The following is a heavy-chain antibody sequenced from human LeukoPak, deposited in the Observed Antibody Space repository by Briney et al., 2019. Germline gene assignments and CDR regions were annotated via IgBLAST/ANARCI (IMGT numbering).Heavy chain of an antibody. V-gene: IGHV3-33*01. Sequence: GRSLRLSCAASGFTFSSYGMHWVRQAPGKGLEWVAVIWYDGSNKYYADSVKGRFTISRDNSKNTLYLQMNSLRAEDTAVYYCAAYCSGGSCPIDYWGQGTLVTVSS. CDR2: IWYDGSNK. J-gene: IGHJ4*02. D-gene: IGHD2-15*01. CDR3: AAYCSGGSCPIDY. CDR1: GFTFSSYG.